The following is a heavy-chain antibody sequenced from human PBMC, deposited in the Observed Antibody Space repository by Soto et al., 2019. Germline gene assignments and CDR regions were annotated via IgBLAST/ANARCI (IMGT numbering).Heavy chain of an antibody. CDR2: ISYDGSNK. CDR3: ARGGKVWRGEQQLAFDY. D-gene: IGHD6-13*01. Sequence: QVQLVESGGGVVQPGRSLRLSCAASGFTFSSYAMHWVRQAPGKGLEWVAVISYDGSNKYYADSVKGRFTISRDNSKNTLYLQMNSLRAEDTAVYYCARGGKVWRGEQQLAFDYWGQGTLVTVSS. CDR1: GFTFSSYA. J-gene: IGHJ4*02. V-gene: IGHV3-30-3*01.